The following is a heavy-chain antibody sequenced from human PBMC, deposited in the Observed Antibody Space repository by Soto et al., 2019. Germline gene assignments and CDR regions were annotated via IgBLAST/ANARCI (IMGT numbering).Heavy chain of an antibody. V-gene: IGHV3-15*07. J-gene: IGHJ1*01. CDR1: SFTFSNAW. D-gene: IGHD3-16*01. CDR2: IKSQIDGGAT. Sequence: EVQLVESGGGLVKPGGSLRLSCKASSFTFSNAWMNWVRQAPGEXXXXVXRIKSQIDGGATDYAPSVRGRFIISXDXXXXXXXXXXXXXXXXXTAVYYCTTAPWGTYVWGTYGGQYWAPGTLVTVSS. CDR3: TTAPWGTYVWGTYGGQY.